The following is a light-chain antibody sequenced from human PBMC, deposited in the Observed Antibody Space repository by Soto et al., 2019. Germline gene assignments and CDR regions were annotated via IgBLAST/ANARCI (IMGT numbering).Light chain of an antibody. Sequence: EILLTQSPGTLSLSPGERATLSCMASQSVSSSYLAWYQQKPGQAPRLLIYGASSRATGIPDRFSGSGSGTDFTLTISRLEPEDFAVYYCQQYGSSPQTFGQGTKVDI. V-gene: IGKV3-20*01. CDR2: GAS. CDR1: QSVSSSY. J-gene: IGKJ1*01. CDR3: QQYGSSPQT.